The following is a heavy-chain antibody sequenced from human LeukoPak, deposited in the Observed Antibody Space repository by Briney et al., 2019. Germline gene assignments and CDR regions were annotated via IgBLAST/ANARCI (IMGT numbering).Heavy chain of an antibody. J-gene: IGHJ4*02. CDR1: GGSFSGYY. V-gene: IGHV4-34*01. Sequence: SETLSLTCAVYGGSFSGYYWSWIRQPPGKGLEWIGEINHSGSTNYNPSLKSRVTISVDTSKNQFSLELSSVTAADTAVYYCATHPPDYCSSTSCSDYWGQGTLVIVSS. D-gene: IGHD2-2*01. CDR3: ATHPPDYCSSTSCSDY. CDR2: INHSGST.